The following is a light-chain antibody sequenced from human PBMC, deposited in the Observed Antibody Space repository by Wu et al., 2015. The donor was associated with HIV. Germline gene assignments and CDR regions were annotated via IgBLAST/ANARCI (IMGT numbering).Light chain of an antibody. CDR1: QSVDSNY. CDR2: GAS. CDR3: QQYNNWPSYT. J-gene: IGKJ2*01. V-gene: IGKV3-20*01. Sequence: ETVLTQSPGTLSLSPGERATLSCRASQSVDSNYLAWYQQRPGQAPRLLIFGASNRATGIPDRFSGSGSGTDFTLTISSMQSEDFAVYYCQQYNNWPSYTFGQGTKLEIK.